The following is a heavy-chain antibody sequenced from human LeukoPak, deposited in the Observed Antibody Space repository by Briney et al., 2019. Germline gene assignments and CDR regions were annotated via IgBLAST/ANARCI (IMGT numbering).Heavy chain of an antibody. Sequence: GASVKVSCKASGYTFTGYYMHWVRQAPGQGLEWMGWINPNSGGTNYAQKFQGRVTMTRDTSISTAYMELSRLRSDDTAVYYCARGRYCSSTSCYRGHFDYWGQGTPVTASS. V-gene: IGHV1-2*02. J-gene: IGHJ4*02. CDR2: INPNSGGT. CDR3: ARGRYCSSTSCYRGHFDY. D-gene: IGHD2-2*02. CDR1: GYTFTGYY.